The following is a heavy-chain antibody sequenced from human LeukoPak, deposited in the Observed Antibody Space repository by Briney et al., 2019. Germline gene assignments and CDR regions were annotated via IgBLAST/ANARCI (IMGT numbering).Heavy chain of an antibody. CDR2: INHSGST. J-gene: IGHJ5*02. V-gene: IGHV4-34*01. CDR1: GGSFSGYY. D-gene: IGHD3-3*01. Sequence: TSETLSLTCTVYGGSFSGYYWSWIRQPPGKGLEWIGEINHSGSTNYNPSLKSRVTISVDTSKNQFSLKLSSVTAADTAVYYCARGVPVEYYDFWSGYQPRGANWFDPWGQGTLVTVSS. CDR3: ARGVPVEYYDFWSGYQPRGANWFDP.